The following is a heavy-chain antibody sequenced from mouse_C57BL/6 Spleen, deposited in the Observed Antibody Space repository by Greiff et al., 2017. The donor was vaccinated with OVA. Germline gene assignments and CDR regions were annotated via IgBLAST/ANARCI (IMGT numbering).Heavy chain of an antibody. J-gene: IGHJ1*03. CDR1: GYSITSGYY. Sequence: EVKLMESGPGLVKPSQSLSLTCSVTGYSITSGYYWNWIRQFPGNKLEWMGYISYDGSNNYNPSLKNRISITRDTSKNQFFLKLNSVTTEDTATYYCAKGYGSSYDWYFDVWGTGTTVTVSS. CDR2: ISYDGSN. CDR3: AKGYGSSYDWYFDV. V-gene: IGHV3-6*01. D-gene: IGHD1-1*01.